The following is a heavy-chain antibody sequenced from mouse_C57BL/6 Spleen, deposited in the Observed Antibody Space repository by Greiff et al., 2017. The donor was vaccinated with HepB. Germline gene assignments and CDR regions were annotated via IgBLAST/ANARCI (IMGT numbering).Heavy chain of an antibody. D-gene: IGHD3-2*02. CDR2: IYPGDGDT. J-gene: IGHJ4*01. V-gene: IGHV1-82*01. Sequence: VKPGASVKISCKASGYAFSSSWMNWVKQRPGKGLEWIGRIYPGDGDTNYNGKFKGKATLTADKSSSTAYMQLSSLTSEDSAVYFCARTAQARDYYAMDYWGQGTSVTVSS. CDR1: GYAFSSSW. CDR3: ARTAQARDYYAMDY.